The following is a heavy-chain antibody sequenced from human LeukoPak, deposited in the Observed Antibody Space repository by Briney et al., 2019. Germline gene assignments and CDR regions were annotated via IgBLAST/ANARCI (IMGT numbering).Heavy chain of an antibody. CDR1: GGSISSSAHY. D-gene: IGHD6-13*01. CDR3: AREGSSSWYNFDY. V-gene: IGHV4-39*02. Sequence: SETLSPTCTVSGGSISSSAHYWGWIRQPPGKGLEWIGSIYYSGSTYYNSSLKSRVTISLDTSKNQFSMKLSSVTAADTAVYYCAREGSSSWYNFDYWGQGTLVTVSS. J-gene: IGHJ4*02. CDR2: IYYSGST.